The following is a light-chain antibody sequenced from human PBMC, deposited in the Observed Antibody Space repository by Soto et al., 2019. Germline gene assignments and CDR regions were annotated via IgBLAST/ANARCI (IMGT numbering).Light chain of an antibody. CDR3: QQRSNWPPT. CDR2: DAS. V-gene: IGKV3D-20*02. Sequence: DIVLTQSPGTLSLSPGERATLSCRASQSVSSSYLAWYQQKPGQAPRLLIYDASNRATGIPARFSGSGSGTDFTLTISSLEPEDFAVYYCQQRSNWPPTFGQGTKVDIK. J-gene: IGKJ1*01. CDR1: QSVSSSY.